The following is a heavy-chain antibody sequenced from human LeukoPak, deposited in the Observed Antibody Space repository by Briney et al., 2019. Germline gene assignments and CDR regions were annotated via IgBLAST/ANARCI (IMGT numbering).Heavy chain of an antibody. Sequence: SETLSLTCTVSGGSISRYYWSWIRQPPGKGLEWMGYIYYSGSTNYNPSLKSRVTISVDTSKNKFSLKLSSVTPADTAVYYCARVLGYCSSTSCYGAYYYYYMDVWGKGTTVTVSS. CDR2: IYYSGST. J-gene: IGHJ6*03. CDR1: GGSISRYY. V-gene: IGHV4-59*01. CDR3: ARVLGYCSSTSCYGAYYYYYMDV. D-gene: IGHD2-2*01.